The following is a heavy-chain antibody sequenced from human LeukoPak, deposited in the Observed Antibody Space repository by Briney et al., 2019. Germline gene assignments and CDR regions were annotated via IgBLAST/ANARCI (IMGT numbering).Heavy chain of an antibody. V-gene: IGHV4-4*07. CDR2: IYGSGST. CDR1: GGSIRSYY. D-gene: IGHD2-2*01. Sequence: PSETLSLTCTVSGGSIRSYYWSWIRQPAGKGLEWIGRIYGSGSTNYNSSLKSRVTMSVDTSKNQFSLNLSSVTAADTAVYYCARVLNIIPAASYYMDVLGKGTTVTVSS. J-gene: IGHJ6*03. CDR3: ARVLNIIPAASYYMDV.